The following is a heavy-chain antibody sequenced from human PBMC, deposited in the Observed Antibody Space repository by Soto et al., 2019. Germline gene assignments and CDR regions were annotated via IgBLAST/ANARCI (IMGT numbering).Heavy chain of an antibody. CDR2: IIPIFGTA. V-gene: IGHV1-69*13. CDR3: AREKDSSGYYPRPSYNWFGP. CDR1: GGTFSSYA. D-gene: IGHD3-22*01. J-gene: IGHJ5*02. Sequence: SVKVSCKASGGTFSSYAISWVRQAPGQGLEWMGGIIPIFGTANYAQKFQGRVTITADESTSTAYMELSSLRSEDTAVYYCAREKDSSGYYPRPSYNWFGPWGQGTLVTVSS.